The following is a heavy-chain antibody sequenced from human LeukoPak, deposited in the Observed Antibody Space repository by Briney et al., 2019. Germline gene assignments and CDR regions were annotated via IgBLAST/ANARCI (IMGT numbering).Heavy chain of an antibody. V-gene: IGHV4-31*03. CDR3: ARSYRWTAAATLYYYYGMDV. CDR2: IYYSGST. J-gene: IGHJ6*02. Sequence: PSETLSLTCTVSGGSISSGGYYWSWIRQHPGKGLEWIGYIYYSGSTYHNPSLKSRVTISVDTSKNQFSLKLSSVTAADTAVYYCARSYRWTAAATLYYYYGMDVWGQGTTVTVSS. D-gene: IGHD2-15*01. CDR1: GGSISSGGYY.